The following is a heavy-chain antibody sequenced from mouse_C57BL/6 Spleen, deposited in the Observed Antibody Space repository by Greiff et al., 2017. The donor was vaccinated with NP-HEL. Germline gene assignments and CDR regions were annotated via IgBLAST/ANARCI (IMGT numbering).Heavy chain of an antibody. J-gene: IGHJ3*01. Sequence: QVQLKQPGAELVRPGSSVKLSCKASGYTFTSYWMHWVKQRPIQGLEWIGNIDPSDSETHYNQKFKDKATLTVDKSSSPAYMQLSSLTSEDSAVYDCARAYYSKVPWFAYWGQGTLVTVSA. CDR1: GYTFTSYW. CDR2: IDPSDSET. V-gene: IGHV1-52*01. D-gene: IGHD2-5*01. CDR3: ARAYYSKVPWFAY.